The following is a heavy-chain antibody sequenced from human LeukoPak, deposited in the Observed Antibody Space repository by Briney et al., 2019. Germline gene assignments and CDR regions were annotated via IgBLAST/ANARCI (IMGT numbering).Heavy chain of an antibody. J-gene: IGHJ4*02. CDR1: GYTFTGYY. Sequence: ASVKVSCKASGYTFTGYYMRWVRQAPGQGLEWMGWINSKSGGTDYAQKFQGRVTMTRDTSINTAYMELSSLRSDDTAVYYCARVRAPSFAQGGFDYWGQGTLVTVSS. CDR2: INSKSGGT. CDR3: ARVRAPSFAQGGFDY. V-gene: IGHV1-2*02. D-gene: IGHD3-16*01.